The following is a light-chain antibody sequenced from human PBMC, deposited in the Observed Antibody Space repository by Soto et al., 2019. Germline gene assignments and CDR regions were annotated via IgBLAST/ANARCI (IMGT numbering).Light chain of an antibody. J-gene: IGLJ1*01. CDR1: SSDVGGYNY. CDR2: DVS. V-gene: IGLV2-11*01. Sequence: VLTQPRSVSGSPGESVTISCTGTSSDVGGYNYVSWYQQHPGKAPKLMIYDVSKRPSGVPDRFSGSKSGNTASLTISGLQAEDEADYYCCSYAGSYTLVFGSGTKVTVL. CDR3: CSYAGSYTLV.